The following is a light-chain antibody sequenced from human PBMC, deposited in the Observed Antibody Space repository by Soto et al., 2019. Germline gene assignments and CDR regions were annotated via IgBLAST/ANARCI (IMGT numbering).Light chain of an antibody. Sequence: QSALTQPASVSGSPGQSITISCTGTSSDVGGYNNVSWYQQHPGKAATLMIYDVSNRPSGVSNRFSGSKSGNTASLTISGLQAEDEADYYCSSYTSSSTLVVFGGWTKLTVL. CDR2: DVS. CDR1: SSDVGGYNN. J-gene: IGLJ2*01. CDR3: SSYTSSSTLVV. V-gene: IGLV2-14*01.